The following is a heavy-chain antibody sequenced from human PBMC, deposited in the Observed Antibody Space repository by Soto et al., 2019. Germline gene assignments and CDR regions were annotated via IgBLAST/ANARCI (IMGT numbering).Heavy chain of an antibody. CDR2: IYPGDSDT. J-gene: IGHJ5*02. V-gene: IGHV5-51*01. CDR1: GYSFTSYW. Sequence: GESLKISCKGSGYSFTSYWIGWVRQMPGKGLEWMGIIYPGDSDTRYSPSFQGQVTISADKSISTAYLQWSSLKASDTAMYYCARSSGSYYGGSNWFDPWGQGTLVTVS. CDR3: ARSSGSYYGGSNWFDP. D-gene: IGHD1-26*01.